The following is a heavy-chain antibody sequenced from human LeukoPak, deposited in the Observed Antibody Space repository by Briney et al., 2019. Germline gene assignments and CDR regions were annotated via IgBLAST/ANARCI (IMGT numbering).Heavy chain of an antibody. V-gene: IGHV3-23*01. Sequence: GGSLRLSCAASGFIFSSYAMSWVRQAPGKGLEWVSSISGSGGSTYYADSVKGRFTISRDNSKNTLYLQMNSLRAEDTAVYYCAKVTAVYGNWFDPWGQGTLVTVSS. CDR3: AKVTAVYGNWFDP. J-gene: IGHJ5*02. CDR1: GFIFSSYA. D-gene: IGHD2-2*01. CDR2: ISGSGGST.